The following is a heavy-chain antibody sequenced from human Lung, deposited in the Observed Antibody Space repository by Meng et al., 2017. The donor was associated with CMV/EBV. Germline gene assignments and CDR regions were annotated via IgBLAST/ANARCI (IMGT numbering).Heavy chain of an antibody. D-gene: IGHD6-19*01. Sequence: SCTASGFTFSTYWMSWVRQAPGKGLEWVGNINLDGSETYYVDSVKGRFTISRDNSKNTLYLQMNSLRAEDTAVYYCAKEPIAVSGTGDYFDYWGQGXLVTVSS. J-gene: IGHJ4*02. CDR2: INLDGSET. CDR1: GFTFSTYW. V-gene: IGHV3-7*03. CDR3: AKEPIAVSGTGDYFDY.